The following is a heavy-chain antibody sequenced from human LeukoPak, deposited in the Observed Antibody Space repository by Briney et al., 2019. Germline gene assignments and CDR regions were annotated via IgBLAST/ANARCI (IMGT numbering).Heavy chain of an antibody. D-gene: IGHD6-19*01. CDR2: TNPNSGGT. V-gene: IGHV1-2*02. Sequence: AASVKVSCKASGYTFTGYYMHWVRQAPGQGLEWMGWTNPNSGGTNYAQKFQGRVTMTRDTSISTAYMELSRLRSDDTAVYYCARERYSSGSNWFDPWGQGTLVTVSS. CDR3: ARERYSSGSNWFDP. J-gene: IGHJ5*02. CDR1: GYTFTGYY.